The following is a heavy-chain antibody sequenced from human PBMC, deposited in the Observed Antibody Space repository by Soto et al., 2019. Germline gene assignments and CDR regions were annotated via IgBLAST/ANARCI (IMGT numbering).Heavy chain of an antibody. CDR3: ARDFGGYYFDY. CDR1: GFTFSSYG. D-gene: IGHD3-10*01. Sequence: QVQLVESGGGVVQPGRSLRLSCAASGFTFSSYGMHWVRQAPGKGLEWVAVIWYDGSNKYYADSVKGRFTISRDNSKNTLYLQMNTLGAEDTAVYYCARDFGGYYFDYWGQGSLVTVSS. V-gene: IGHV3-33*01. J-gene: IGHJ4*02. CDR2: IWYDGSNK.